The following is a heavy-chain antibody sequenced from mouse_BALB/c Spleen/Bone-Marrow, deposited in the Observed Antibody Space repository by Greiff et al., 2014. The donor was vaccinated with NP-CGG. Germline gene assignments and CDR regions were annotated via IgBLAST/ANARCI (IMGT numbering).Heavy chain of an antibody. CDR3: ARRLLYYFDY. D-gene: IGHD1-2*01. CDR2: ILPGSGST. V-gene: IGHV1-9*01. J-gene: IGHJ2*01. CDR1: GYTFSTYW. Sequence: QVQLQQPGAELMEPGASVKISCKATGYTFSTYWIEWVKQRPGHGLEWIGEILPGSGSTNYNEKFKGKATFTADTFSNTAYMQLSSLTSEDSAVYYCARRLLYYFDYWGQGTTLTVSS.